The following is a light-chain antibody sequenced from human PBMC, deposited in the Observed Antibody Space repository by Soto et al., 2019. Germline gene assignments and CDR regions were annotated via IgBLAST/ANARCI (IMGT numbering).Light chain of an antibody. J-gene: IGKJ1*01. Sequence: DIQMTQSPPTLSASVGDRVTISCLASESITNWLAWYQHKPGKAPKLLISKASSLESGVPSRFSGSGSGTEFTLTISSLQPDDFAPYYCQQYKSPPWTFGQGTKVEIK. V-gene: IGKV1-5*03. CDR3: QQYKSPPWT. CDR1: ESITNW. CDR2: KAS.